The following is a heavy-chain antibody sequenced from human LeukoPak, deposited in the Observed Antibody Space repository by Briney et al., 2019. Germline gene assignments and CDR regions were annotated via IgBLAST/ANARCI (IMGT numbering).Heavy chain of an antibody. CDR2: IKQDGSEK. V-gene: IGHV3-7*01. D-gene: IGHD2-15*01. J-gene: IGHJ6*02. CDR3: ARDRWELLSNSYHYCGLDV. Sequence: GGSLRLSCAASGFTFSSYAMSWVRQAPGKGLEWVADIKQDGSEKCYVDSVKGRFTISRDNAKNSLYLQMNSLRAEDTAVYYCARDRWELLSNSYHYCGLDVWGQGTTVTVSS. CDR1: GFTFSSYA.